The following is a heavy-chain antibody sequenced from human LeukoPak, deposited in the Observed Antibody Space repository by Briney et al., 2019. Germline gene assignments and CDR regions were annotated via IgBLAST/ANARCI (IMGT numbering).Heavy chain of an antibody. CDR3: ARVAYSSGHDY. Sequence: SETLPLTCAVYGGSFSGYYWSWIRQPPGKGLEWIGEINHSGSTNYNPSLKSRVTISVDTSKNQFSLKLSSVTAADTAVYYCARVAYSSGHDYWGQGTLVTVSS. V-gene: IGHV4-34*01. CDR1: GGSFSGYY. J-gene: IGHJ4*02. D-gene: IGHD6-19*01. CDR2: INHSGST.